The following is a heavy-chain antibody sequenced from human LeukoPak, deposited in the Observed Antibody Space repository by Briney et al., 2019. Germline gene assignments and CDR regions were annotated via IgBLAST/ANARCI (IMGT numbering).Heavy chain of an antibody. J-gene: IGHJ4*02. CDR3: ARVRLLSRGALDY. Sequence: GGSLRLSCAASGFTFSSYWMSWVRQAPGKGLEWVANIKQDGSEKYYVDSVKGRFTISRDNAKNSLYLQMNSLRAEDTAVYYCARVRLLSRGALDYWGQGTLVTVSS. D-gene: IGHD2/OR15-2a*01. CDR2: IKQDGSEK. CDR1: GFTFSSYW. V-gene: IGHV3-7*01.